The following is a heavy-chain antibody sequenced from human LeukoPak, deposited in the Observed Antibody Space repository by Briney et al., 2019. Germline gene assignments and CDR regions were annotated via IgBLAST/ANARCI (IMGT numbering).Heavy chain of an antibody. CDR1: GDTFTGSF. J-gene: IGHJ4*02. CDR2: INSNTGGT. CDR3: ARADPVGY. Sequence: GASVKLSCKASGDTFTGSFMHWVRQAPRQGLEWMGWINSNTGGTKFAQKFQGRVTMTRDTSTSTAYMELSSLRSDDTAVYYCARADPVGYWGQGTQVTVSS. V-gene: IGHV1-2*02.